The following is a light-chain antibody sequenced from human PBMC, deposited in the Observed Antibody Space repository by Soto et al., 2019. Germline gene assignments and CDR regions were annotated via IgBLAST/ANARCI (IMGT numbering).Light chain of an antibody. Sequence: IVMTQSPDTLAVSPGKTVTLSCRASQSLSDNLAWYQQKTGQPPRLLIFRASTRASGIPARFSGGGSGTEFTLTISILQSEDFAVYYCQQYGNWPPWTFGPGTRVEIK. CDR3: QQYGNWPPWT. J-gene: IGKJ1*01. CDR2: RAS. V-gene: IGKV3-15*01. CDR1: QSLSDN.